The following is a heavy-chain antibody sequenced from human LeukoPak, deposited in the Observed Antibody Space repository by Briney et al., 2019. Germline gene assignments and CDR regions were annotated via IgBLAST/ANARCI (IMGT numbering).Heavy chain of an antibody. CDR2: INPNSGGT. D-gene: IGHD1-26*01. Sequence: ASVKVSCKASGYTFTGYYMHWVRQAPGQGLEWMGWINPNSGGTNYAQKFQGRVTMTRDTSISTAYMELSRLRSDDTALYYCARGGSFSGTDAFDIWGQGTMVTVSS. CDR1: GYTFTGYY. V-gene: IGHV1-2*02. CDR3: ARGGSFSGTDAFDI. J-gene: IGHJ3*02.